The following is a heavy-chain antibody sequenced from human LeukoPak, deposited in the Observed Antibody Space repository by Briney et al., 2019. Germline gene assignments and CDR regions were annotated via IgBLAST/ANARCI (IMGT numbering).Heavy chain of an antibody. Sequence: PGGSLRLSCAASGFTFSSYWMSWVRQAPGEGLEWVANIKQGGSEKYYVDSVKGRFTISGDNAKNSLYLQMNSLRAEDTAVYYCARDSPYDFWSGYPFDYWGQGTLVTVSS. D-gene: IGHD3-3*01. CDR2: IKQGGSEK. V-gene: IGHV3-7*01. J-gene: IGHJ4*02. CDR1: GFTFSSYW. CDR3: ARDSPYDFWSGYPFDY.